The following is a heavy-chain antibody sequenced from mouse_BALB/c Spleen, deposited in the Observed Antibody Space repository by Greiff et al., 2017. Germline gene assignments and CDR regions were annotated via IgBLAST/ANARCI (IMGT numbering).Heavy chain of an antibody. D-gene: IGHD2-1*01. CDR3: TDGNSLAY. Sequence: VQLQQSGAELVRPGASVTLSCKASGYTFTDYEMHWVKQTPVHGLEWIGAIDPETGGTAYNQKFKGKATLTADKSSSTAYMELRSLTSKDSAVYYCTDGNSLAYWGQGTLVTVSA. CDR2: IDPETGGT. J-gene: IGHJ3*01. V-gene: IGHV1-15*01. CDR1: GYTFTDYE.